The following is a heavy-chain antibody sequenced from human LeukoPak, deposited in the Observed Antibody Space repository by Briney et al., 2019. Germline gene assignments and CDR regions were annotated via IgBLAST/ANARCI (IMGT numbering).Heavy chain of an antibody. CDR2: IGTAGDT. Sequence: PGGSLRLSRAASGFTFSSYDMHWVRQATGKGLEWVSAIGTAGDTYYPGSVKGRFTISRENAKNSLYLQMNSLRAGDTAVYYCAREATDDAFDIWGQGTMVTVSS. CDR3: AREATDDAFDI. V-gene: IGHV3-13*01. J-gene: IGHJ3*02. D-gene: IGHD5-12*01. CDR1: GFTFSSYD.